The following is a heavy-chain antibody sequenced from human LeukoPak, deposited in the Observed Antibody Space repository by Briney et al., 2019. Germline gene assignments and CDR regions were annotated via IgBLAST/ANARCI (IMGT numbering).Heavy chain of an antibody. J-gene: IGHJ3*02. Sequence: PGGSLRLSCAASGFTFSSYAMGWVRQAPGKGLEWVSSISGSGGSTYYADSVRGRFTVSRDNSRNTLALQMNSLRAEDTAVYYCAGSPTVDAAFDIWGQGTMVTVSS. CDR3: AGSPTVDAAFDI. D-gene: IGHD4-23*01. CDR2: ISGSGGST. CDR1: GFTFSSYA. V-gene: IGHV3-23*01.